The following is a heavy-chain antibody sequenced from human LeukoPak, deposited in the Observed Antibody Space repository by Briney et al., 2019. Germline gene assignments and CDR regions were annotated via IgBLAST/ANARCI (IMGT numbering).Heavy chain of an antibody. CDR2: ISSSSSYI. Sequence: GGSLRLSCAASGFTFSSYSMNWVRQAPGKGLEWVSSISSSSSYIYYADSVKGRFTISRDSAKNSLYLQMNSLRAEDTAVYYCARELERITIFGVGEGYMDVWGKGTTVTVSS. V-gene: IGHV3-21*01. J-gene: IGHJ6*03. D-gene: IGHD3-3*01. CDR1: GFTFSSYS. CDR3: ARELERITIFGVGEGYMDV.